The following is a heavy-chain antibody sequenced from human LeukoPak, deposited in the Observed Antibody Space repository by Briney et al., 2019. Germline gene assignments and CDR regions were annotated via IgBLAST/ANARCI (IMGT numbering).Heavy chain of an antibody. V-gene: IGHV4-34*01. CDR1: GGSFSGYY. CDR3: ARLDVHHGSGTFYFYFDL. J-gene: IGHJ5*02. CDR2: INYSGKT. Sequence: PSETLSLTCAVYGGSFSGYYWSWIRQPPGKGLEWIAEINYSGKTNFNPSLESRVAISVDTSKSQFSLNLTSVTAADTAIYYCARLDVHHGSGTFYFYFDLWGQGTLVTVSS. D-gene: IGHD3-10*01.